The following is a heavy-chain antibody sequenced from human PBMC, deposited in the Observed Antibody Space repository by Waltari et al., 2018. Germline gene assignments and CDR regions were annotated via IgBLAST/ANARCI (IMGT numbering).Heavy chain of an antibody. CDR1: GGTLSSYA. V-gene: IGHV1-69*08. CDR2: IIPIFGTA. CDR3: ARDRDSSGWANWFDP. Sequence: QVQLVQSGAEVKKPGSSVKVSCKSSGGTLSSYAISWVRQAPGQGLEWMGRIIPIFGTANYAQKFQGRVTITADKSTSTAYMELSSLRSEDTAVYYCARDRDSSGWANWFDPWGQGTLVTVSS. J-gene: IGHJ5*02. D-gene: IGHD6-19*01.